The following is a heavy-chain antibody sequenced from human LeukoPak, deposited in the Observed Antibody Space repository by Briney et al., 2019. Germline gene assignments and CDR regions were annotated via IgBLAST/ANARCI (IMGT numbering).Heavy chain of an antibody. D-gene: IGHD3-10*01. Sequence: SETLSLTCTVSGGSISSSSYYWGWIRQPLGKGLEWIGSIYYSGSTYYNPSLKSRVTISVDTSKNQFSLKLSSVTAADTAVYYCARGGMRFGALLSPWGQGTLVTVSS. J-gene: IGHJ4*02. V-gene: IGHV4-39*07. CDR3: ARGGMRFGALLSP. CDR2: IYYSGST. CDR1: GGSISSSSYY.